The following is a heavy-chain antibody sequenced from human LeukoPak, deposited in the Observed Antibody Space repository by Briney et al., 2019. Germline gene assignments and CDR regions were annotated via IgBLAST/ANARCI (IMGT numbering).Heavy chain of an antibody. CDR2: ISGSGGST. CDR3: AKGGREFEEFDP. V-gene: IGHV3-23*01. Sequence: GGSLRLSCTVSGFAFSGYAMSWVRQAPGKGLEWVSAISGSGGSTYYADSVKGRFTISRDNSKNTLYLQMNSLRAEDTAVYYCAKGGREFEEFDPWGQGTLVTVSS. D-gene: IGHD3-16*01. CDR1: GFAFSGYA. J-gene: IGHJ5*02.